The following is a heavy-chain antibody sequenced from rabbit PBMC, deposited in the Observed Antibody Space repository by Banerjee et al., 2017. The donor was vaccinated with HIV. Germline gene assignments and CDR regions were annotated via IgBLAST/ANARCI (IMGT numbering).Heavy chain of an antibody. J-gene: IGHJ4*01. CDR3: ARGDLWMLVVLPYFDL. Sequence: QQQLEESGGDLVKPGGTLTLTCTVSGFSLSNYVVYWVRQAPGKGLELIACIYAGSSGSTYYASWAKGRFTISRSTSLNTVDLKMTSLTAADTATYFCARGDLWMLVVLPYFDLWGPGTLVTVS. V-gene: IGHV1S43*01. CDR1: GFSLSNYV. D-gene: IGHD4-2*01. CDR2: IYAGSSGST.